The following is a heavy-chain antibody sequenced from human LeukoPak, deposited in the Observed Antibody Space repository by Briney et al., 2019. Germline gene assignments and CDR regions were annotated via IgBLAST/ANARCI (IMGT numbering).Heavy chain of an antibody. CDR1: GFTFSSYA. V-gene: IGHV3-30*04. J-gene: IGHJ4*02. Sequence: GRSLRLSCAASGFTFSSYAMRWVRQAPGKGLEWVAVISYDGSNKYYADSVKGRFTISRDNSKNTLYLQMNSLRAEDTAVYYCARDQADSSGWYGFDYWGQGTLVTVSS. CDR2: ISYDGSNK. CDR3: ARDQADSSGWYGFDY. D-gene: IGHD6-19*01.